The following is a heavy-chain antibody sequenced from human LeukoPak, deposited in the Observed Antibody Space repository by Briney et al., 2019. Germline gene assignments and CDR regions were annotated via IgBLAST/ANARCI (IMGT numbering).Heavy chain of an antibody. CDR3: ARSERIIMILGGAFDI. D-gene: IGHD3-22*01. Sequence: PSETLSLTCTVSGDSISSYYWSWIRQPPGKGLEWIGYIYYSGSTNYSPSLKSRVTISVDTSKNQFSLKLSSVTAADTAVYYCARSERIIMILGGAFDIRGQGTVVTVSS. CDR1: GDSISSYY. CDR2: IYYSGST. V-gene: IGHV4-59*08. J-gene: IGHJ3*02.